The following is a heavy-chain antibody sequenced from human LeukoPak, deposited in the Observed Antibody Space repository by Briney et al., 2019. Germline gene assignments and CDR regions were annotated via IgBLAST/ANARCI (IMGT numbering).Heavy chain of an antibody. CDR3: ASSHRGGTRGPNYFDY. CDR1: GGSISSSSYY. V-gene: IGHV4-39*07. Sequence: PSETLSLTCTVSGGSISSSSYYWGWIRQPPGKGLEWIRSMYYSGSTFYNPSLKSRITISVNTSKKQFSLQLSLVTDEDTVVYYCASSHRGGTRGPNYFDYWGQGTLVTVSS. J-gene: IGHJ4*02. D-gene: IGHD3-16*01. CDR2: MYYSGST.